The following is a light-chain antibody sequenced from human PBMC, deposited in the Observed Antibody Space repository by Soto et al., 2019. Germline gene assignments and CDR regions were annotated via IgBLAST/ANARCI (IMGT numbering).Light chain of an antibody. V-gene: IGLV2-14*01. Sequence: QSVLAQPSSVSGSPGQSITISCTGTGTDGGGYNYVSWYQHHPGKGPKLIIYEVSNRPSGVSDRFSGSKSGNKASLIISNLEAEDESDYYCDSYTSTDTPLVFGTGTKVTVL. CDR3: DSYTSTDTPLV. CDR2: EVS. J-gene: IGLJ1*01. CDR1: GTDGGGYNY.